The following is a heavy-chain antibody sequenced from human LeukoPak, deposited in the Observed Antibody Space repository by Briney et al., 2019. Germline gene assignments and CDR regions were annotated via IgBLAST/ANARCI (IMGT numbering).Heavy chain of an antibody. CDR1: GYTFTSYA. D-gene: IGHD5-18*01. CDR3: ARLGSRGYSYGPWGREWGLSRTNWFDP. CDR2: INAGNGNT. J-gene: IGHJ5*02. V-gene: IGHV1-3*01. Sequence: ASVKVSCKASGYTFTSYAMHWVRQAPGQRLEWMGWINAGNGNTKYSQKFQGRVTITRDTSASTAYMELSSLRSDDTAVYYCARLGSRGYSYGPWGREWGLSRTNWFDPWGQGTLVTVSS.